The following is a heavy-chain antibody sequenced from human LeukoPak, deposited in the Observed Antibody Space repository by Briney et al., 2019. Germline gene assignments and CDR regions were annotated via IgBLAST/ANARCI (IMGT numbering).Heavy chain of an antibody. V-gene: IGHV3-23*01. J-gene: IGHJ4*02. CDR2: ISGSGGST. Sequence: GGSLRISCAASGFTFNSYAMSWVRQAPGKGLEWVSAISGSGGSTYYADSVKGRFTISRDNSKNTLYLQMNSLRAEDTDLYYCAKDDPYGGNSAGDHYWGQGTLLTVSS. CDR1: GFTFNSYA. D-gene: IGHD4-23*01. CDR3: AKDDPYGGNSAGDHY.